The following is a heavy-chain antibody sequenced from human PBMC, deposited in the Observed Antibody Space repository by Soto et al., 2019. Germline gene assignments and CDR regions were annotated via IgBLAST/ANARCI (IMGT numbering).Heavy chain of an antibody. D-gene: IGHD1-1*01. CDR2: IRGSGGST. J-gene: IGHJ4*02. Sequence: GGSLRLSCAASGFTFSNHAMSWVRQAPGKGLECVSVIRGSGGSTYYGDSVKGRFTISRDNSKNTLYLQLNSLRAEDTAVYYCARLKGFPWELDYWGQGALVTVSS. V-gene: IGHV3-23*01. CDR3: ARLKGFPWELDY. CDR1: GFTFSNHA.